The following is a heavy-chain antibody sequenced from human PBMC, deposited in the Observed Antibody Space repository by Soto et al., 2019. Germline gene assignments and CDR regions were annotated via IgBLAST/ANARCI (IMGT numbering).Heavy chain of an antibody. CDR2: ISGGTT. Sequence: GGSLRLSCATSGFTFSNYAMTWVRQAPGEGLEWVSTISGGTTYYADSVKGRFTISRDNPKKTLELQMNSLRAEDTAVYYWVKDWSGDKCPCLDVWGQGTTVTVSS. CDR3: VKDWSGDKCPCLDV. V-gene: IGHV3-23*01. CDR1: GFTFSNYA. D-gene: IGHD3-3*01. J-gene: IGHJ6*02.